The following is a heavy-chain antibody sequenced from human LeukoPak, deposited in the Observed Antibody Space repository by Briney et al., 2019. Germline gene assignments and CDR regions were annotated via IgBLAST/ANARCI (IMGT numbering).Heavy chain of an antibody. J-gene: IGHJ4*02. D-gene: IGHD1-26*01. Sequence: ASVKVSCKASGYRFTNYYLHWVRQAPGQGLEWMGWINPNSGDTKYAQNFQGRVTMTRDTSISTAYMELSRLRSDDTAVYYCARDMDSGPDFFDYWGLGTLVTVSS. CDR2: INPNSGDT. CDR1: GYRFTNYY. V-gene: IGHV1-2*02. CDR3: ARDMDSGPDFFDY.